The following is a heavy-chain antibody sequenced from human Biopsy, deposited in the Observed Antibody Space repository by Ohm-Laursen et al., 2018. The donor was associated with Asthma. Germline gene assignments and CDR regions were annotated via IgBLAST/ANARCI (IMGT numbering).Heavy chain of an antibody. V-gene: IGHV1-69*13. J-gene: IGHJ4*02. Sequence: ASVKVSCKSLGGTSNTYVIGWVRQAPGQGLEWMGGSNSVFGTTTYPQKFQDRVTITADDSTSTVYMELSSLRSEDTAVYYCARKAGSCISRTCYSLDFWGQGTLVTVSS. CDR3: ARKAGSCISRTCYSLDF. CDR1: GGTSNTYV. CDR2: SNSVFGTT. D-gene: IGHD2-2*01.